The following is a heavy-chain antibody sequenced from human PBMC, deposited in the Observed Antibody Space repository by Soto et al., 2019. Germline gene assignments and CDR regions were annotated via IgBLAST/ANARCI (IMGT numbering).Heavy chain of an antibody. D-gene: IGHD6-13*01. CDR3: ARGSAAGVDYGMDV. Sequence: SETLSLTCTVSGGSISRYYWSWIRQPAGEGLEWIGRIYWSGGTNYNPSLKSRVTMSLDSSKKQFYLKMNSVTAADTAVYYCARGSAAGVDYGMDVWGQGTTVTVSS. V-gene: IGHV4-4*07. J-gene: IGHJ6*02. CDR1: GGSISRYY. CDR2: IYWSGGT.